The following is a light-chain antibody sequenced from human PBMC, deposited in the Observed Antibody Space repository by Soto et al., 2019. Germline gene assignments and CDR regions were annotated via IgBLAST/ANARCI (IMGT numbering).Light chain of an antibody. J-gene: IGKJ1*01. Sequence: DIQLTQSPSFLSASVGDRVTITCRARQEINSYLAWYQQKPGKAPKLLIYAASTVQSAVPSRFSGGGSGTEFTLTISSLQPEDFATYYCQQLSTYPRTFGQGTRVEF. CDR2: AAS. CDR1: QEINSY. CDR3: QQLSTYPRT. V-gene: IGKV1-9*01.